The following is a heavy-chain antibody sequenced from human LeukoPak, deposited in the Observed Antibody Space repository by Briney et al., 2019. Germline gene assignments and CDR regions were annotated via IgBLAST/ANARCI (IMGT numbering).Heavy chain of an antibody. Sequence: GGSLRLSCAASGFKFSSYSMKWVRQAPGKGLEWVSFISSSSSYIYYADSLKGRFTISRDNAKNSLYLQMNSPRAEDTAVYYCARGARKGDDYGGFFDYWGQGTLVTVSS. CDR1: GFKFSSYS. CDR3: ARGARKGDDYGGFFDY. J-gene: IGHJ4*02. V-gene: IGHV3-21*01. CDR2: ISSSSSYI. D-gene: IGHD4-23*01.